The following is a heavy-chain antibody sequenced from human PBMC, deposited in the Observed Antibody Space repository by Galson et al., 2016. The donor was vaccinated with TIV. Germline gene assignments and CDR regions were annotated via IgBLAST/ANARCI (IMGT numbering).Heavy chain of an antibody. D-gene: IGHD3-22*01. Sequence: SVKVSCKASGYTFTSYDINWVRQATGQGLEWMGWMNPNSGNTGYAQKFQGRVTITADESTSTAYMELSSLTSEDTAVYYWARAPGYYDSSAYYPAWGQGTLVTVSS. CDR2: MNPNSGNT. CDR1: GYTFTSYD. V-gene: IGHV1-8*03. CDR3: ARAPGYYDSSAYYPA. J-gene: IGHJ4*02.